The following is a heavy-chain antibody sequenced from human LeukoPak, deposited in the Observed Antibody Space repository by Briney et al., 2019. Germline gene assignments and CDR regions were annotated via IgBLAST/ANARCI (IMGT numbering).Heavy chain of an antibody. CDR2: ISAYNGNT. CDR3: ARDRIPNYDYVWGSYRYDY. J-gene: IGHJ4*02. Sequence: ASVKVSCKASGYTFTSYGISWVRQAPGQGLEWMGWISAYNGNTNYTQKLQGRVTMTTDTSTSTAYMGLRSLRSDDTAVYYCARDRIPNYDYVWGSYRYDYWGQGTLVTVSS. V-gene: IGHV1-18*01. CDR1: GYTFTSYG. D-gene: IGHD3-16*02.